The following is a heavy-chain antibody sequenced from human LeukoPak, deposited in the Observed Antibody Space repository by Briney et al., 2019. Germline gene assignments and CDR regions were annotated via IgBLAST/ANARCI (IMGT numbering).Heavy chain of an antibody. J-gene: IGHJ6*02. CDR2: INSDGSAT. CDR1: GFTFSSYA. CDR3: ASDSPYYGMDA. V-gene: IGHV3-74*01. Sequence: PGGSLRLSCAASGFTFSSYAMSWVRQVPGKGLLWVSRINSDGSATIYADSVRGRFTISRDDAKNTLYLQMSGLRVEDTAVYHCASDSPYYGMDAWGQGTTVTVSS.